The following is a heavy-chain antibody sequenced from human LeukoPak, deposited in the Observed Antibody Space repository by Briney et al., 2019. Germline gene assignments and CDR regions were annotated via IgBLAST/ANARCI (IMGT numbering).Heavy chain of an antibody. CDR1: EFIFSSYA. D-gene: IGHD5-12*01. Sequence: GGSLRLSCAASEFIFSSYAMHWVRQAPGKGLEWVAVISYDGSNKYYADSVKGRFTISRDNSKNTLYLQMNSLRAGDTAVYYCASPSGYSGYDRPYYFDYWGQGTLVTVSS. V-gene: IGHV3-30-3*01. J-gene: IGHJ4*02. CDR2: ISYDGSNK. CDR3: ASPSGYSGYDRPYYFDY.